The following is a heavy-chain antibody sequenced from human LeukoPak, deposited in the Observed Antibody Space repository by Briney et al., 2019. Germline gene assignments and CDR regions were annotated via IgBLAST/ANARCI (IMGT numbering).Heavy chain of an antibody. Sequence: GVSLRLSCAASTFTFGDYYMGWVRQAPGKGLEGVASIEQLGNAKSDIDSVKGRFTISRDNAKSSLYLQMDSLRVEDTAVYYCARWNFAFDIWGQGTMVTVSS. CDR3: ARWNFAFDI. CDR1: TFTFGDYY. V-gene: IGHV3-7*01. CDR2: IEQLGNAK. J-gene: IGHJ3*02. D-gene: IGHD1-7*01.